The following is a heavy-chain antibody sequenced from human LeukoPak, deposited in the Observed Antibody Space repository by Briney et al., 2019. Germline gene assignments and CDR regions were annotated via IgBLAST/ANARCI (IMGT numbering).Heavy chain of an antibody. D-gene: IGHD2-15*01. CDR3: ARDFLEDTL. Sequence: GGSLRLSCAASRFTFSSYSMNWVRQAPGKGLEWVSYISSSSSIIYYADSVKGRFTISRDNAKNSLFLQMNSLRAEDTAVYYCARDFLEDTLWGQGTLVTVSS. V-gene: IGHV3-48*01. CDR1: RFTFSSYS. CDR2: ISSSSSII. J-gene: IGHJ4*02.